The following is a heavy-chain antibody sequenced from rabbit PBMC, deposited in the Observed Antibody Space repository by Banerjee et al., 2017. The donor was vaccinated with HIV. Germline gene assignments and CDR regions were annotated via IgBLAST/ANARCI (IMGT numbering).Heavy chain of an antibody. D-gene: IGHD1-1*01. J-gene: IGHJ4*01. V-gene: IGHV1S45*01. CDR2: IWTGDGGP. CDR3: ARARGGSSSYYIYNL. CDR1: GFSFSSGYD. Sequence: QEQLEESGGDLVKPEGSLTLTCTASGFSFSSGYDLCWVRQAPGKGLEWIGCIWTGDGGPHYASWAKGRFTISKTSSTTVTLQMTSLTAADTATYFCARARGGSSSYYIYNLWGPGTLVTVS.